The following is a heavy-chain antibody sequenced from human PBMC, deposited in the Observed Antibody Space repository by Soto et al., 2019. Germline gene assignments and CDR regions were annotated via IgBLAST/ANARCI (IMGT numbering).Heavy chain of an antibody. CDR1: GYEFSNYY. J-gene: IGHJ4*02. V-gene: IGHV1-18*01. D-gene: IGHD2-21*02. CDR3: ARVEYGDLVYLEF. CDR2: MSAYDGNT. Sequence: QVHLVQSGAEVKKPGASLKVSCKASGYEFSNYYIAWVRQAPGQGLEWMGRMSAYDGNTDYEQKFQDRVVMTTDTSTTTAYMELRRLRSDDTAVYYCARVEYGDLVYLEFWGQGTLVTVSS.